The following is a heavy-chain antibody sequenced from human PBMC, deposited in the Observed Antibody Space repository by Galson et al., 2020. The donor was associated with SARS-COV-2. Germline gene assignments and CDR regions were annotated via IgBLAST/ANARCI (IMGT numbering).Heavy chain of an antibody. CDR2: ISSRSTYI. V-gene: IGHV3-21*01. D-gene: IGHD3-10*01. J-gene: IGHJ6*03. CDR1: GFTFSDYN. Sequence: GGSLRLSCEASGFTFSDYNMNWVRQAPGKGPEWVSHISSRSTYIYYVDSVKGRFTISRDNAKNSLYLQMTTLRAEDTAVYYCARGYTHITQFGPGTWDYFHYMDVWGKGTTVTVSS. CDR3: ARGYTHITQFGPGTWDYFHYMDV.